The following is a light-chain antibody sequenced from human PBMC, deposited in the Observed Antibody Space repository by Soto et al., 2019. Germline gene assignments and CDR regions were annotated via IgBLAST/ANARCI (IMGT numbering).Light chain of an antibody. Sequence: EIVLTQSPGTLSLSPGERATLSGRASQSVLSSYLAWYQQKPGQAPRLLIYGAYSRATGIPHRFSGGGSGTDFTLTISRLETDDFAVYYCDQYDSSPLTFGGGSKVEIK. CDR1: QSVLSSY. J-gene: IGKJ4*01. V-gene: IGKV3-20*01. CDR3: DQYDSSPLT. CDR2: GAY.